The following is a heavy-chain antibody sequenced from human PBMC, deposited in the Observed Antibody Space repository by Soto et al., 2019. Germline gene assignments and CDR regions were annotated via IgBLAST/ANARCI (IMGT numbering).Heavy chain of an antibody. CDR1: GYSFTRYG. D-gene: IGHD3-16*01. V-gene: IGHV1-18*01. Sequence: QVQLVQSRAEVKNPGASVKVSCKASGYSFTRYGIAWARQAPGQGLEWMGWINTYNGNTNYAQNLQGRVTLTTDTSTSTAYMELPSLRSNDTAIYYCAMVDVYVTPSPQDVWGQRTTVIVSS. CDR3: AMVDVYVTPSPQDV. CDR2: INTYNGNT. J-gene: IGHJ6*02.